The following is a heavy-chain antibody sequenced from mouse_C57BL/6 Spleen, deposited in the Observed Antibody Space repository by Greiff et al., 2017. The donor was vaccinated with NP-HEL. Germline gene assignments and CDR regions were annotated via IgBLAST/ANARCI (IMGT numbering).Heavy chain of an antibody. CDR2: IDPETGGT. J-gene: IGHJ1*03. V-gene: IGHV1-15*01. D-gene: IGHD1-1*01. CDR1: GYTFTDYE. CDR3: TRNYGRNWYFDV. Sequence: VKLMESGAELVRPGASVTLSCKASGYTFTDYEMHWVKQTPVHGLEWIGAIDPETGGTAYNQKFKGKAILTADKSSSTAYMELRSLTSEDSTVYYCTRNYGRNWYFDVWGTGTTVTVSS.